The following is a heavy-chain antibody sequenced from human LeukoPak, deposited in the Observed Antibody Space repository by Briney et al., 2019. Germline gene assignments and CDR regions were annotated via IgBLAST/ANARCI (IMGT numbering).Heavy chain of an antibody. J-gene: IGHJ4*02. CDR1: SGSISTSNYY. V-gene: IGHV4-39*07. CDR2: IFYSGST. Sequence: SETLSLTCTVSSGSISTSNYYWGWVRQPPGKALEWIGNIFYSGSTYYSPSLKSRVTISLDTSRNQCSLKLSSVTAADTAVYYCARIPPYCGGDCYFDYWGQGTLVTVSS. CDR3: ARIPPYCGGDCYFDY. D-gene: IGHD2-21*02.